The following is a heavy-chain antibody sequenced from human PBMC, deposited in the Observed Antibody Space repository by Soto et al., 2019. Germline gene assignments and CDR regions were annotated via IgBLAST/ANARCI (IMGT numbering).Heavy chain of an antibody. D-gene: IGHD3-9*01. Sequence: GGSLRLSCAASGFTFSSYAMSWVRQAPGKGLEWVSAISGSGGSTYYADSVKGRFTISRDNSKNTLYLQMNSLRAEDTAVYYCAKSGDEGDFDWPLSEAQYGMDVWGQGTTVTVSS. CDR1: GFTFSSYA. CDR3: AKSGDEGDFDWPLSEAQYGMDV. V-gene: IGHV3-23*01. J-gene: IGHJ6*02. CDR2: ISGSGGST.